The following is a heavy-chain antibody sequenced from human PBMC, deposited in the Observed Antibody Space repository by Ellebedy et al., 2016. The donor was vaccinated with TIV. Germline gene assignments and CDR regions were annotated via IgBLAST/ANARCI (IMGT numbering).Heavy chain of an antibody. CDR1: GYSFTSYW. D-gene: IGHD6-19*01. Sequence: GESLKISXKGSGYSFTSYWIGWVRQMPGKGLEWMGIIYPGDSDTRYSPSFQGQVTISADKSISTAYLQWSSLKASDTAMYYCARHSREYSSGWDAEYFQHWGQGTLVTVSS. V-gene: IGHV5-51*01. CDR2: IYPGDSDT. CDR3: ARHSREYSSGWDAEYFQH. J-gene: IGHJ1*01.